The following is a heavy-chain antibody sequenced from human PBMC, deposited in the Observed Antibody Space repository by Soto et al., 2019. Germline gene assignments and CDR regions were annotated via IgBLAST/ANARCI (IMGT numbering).Heavy chain of an antibody. Sequence: GGSLRLSCAASGFTFDDYAMHWVRQAPGKGLEWVSGISWNSGSIGYADSVKGRFTISRDNAKNSLYLQMNSLRAENTALYYCAKIKIPTYSSSWYQDYWGQGTLVTVSS. CDR2: ISWNSGSI. CDR1: GFTFDDYA. V-gene: IGHV3-9*01. J-gene: IGHJ4*02. CDR3: AKIKIPTYSSSWYQDY. D-gene: IGHD6-13*01.